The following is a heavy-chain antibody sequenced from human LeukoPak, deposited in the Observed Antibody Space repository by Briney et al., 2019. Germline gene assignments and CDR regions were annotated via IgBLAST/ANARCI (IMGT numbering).Heavy chain of an antibody. D-gene: IGHD4/OR15-4a*01. CDR3: ARVSRSVSLVHFDY. CDR1: GGSISSSSYY. J-gene: IGHJ4*02. CDR2: IYYSGST. V-gene: IGHV4-39*07. Sequence: SETLSVTCTVSGGSISSSSYYWGWIRQPPGKELEWIGTIYYSGSTYYNPSLESRVTISVDTSKNQFSLKLSSVTAADTAVYYCARVSRSVSLVHFDYWGQGTLVTVSS.